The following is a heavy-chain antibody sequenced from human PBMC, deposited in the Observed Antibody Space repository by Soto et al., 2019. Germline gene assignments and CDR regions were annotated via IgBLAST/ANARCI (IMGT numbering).Heavy chain of an antibody. V-gene: IGHV3-30*18. CDR3: AKDLAVAIIYYGMDV. D-gene: IGHD2-21*01. CDR1: GFTFNNHG. Sequence: GGSLRLSCAASGFTFNNHGMHWVRQAPGKGLEWVAVISYDGSNRYYTDSVKGRFTISRDNSKNTLYLQMNSLRAEDTAVYYCAKDLAVAIIYYGMDVWGQGTTVTVSS. CDR2: ISYDGSNR. J-gene: IGHJ6*02.